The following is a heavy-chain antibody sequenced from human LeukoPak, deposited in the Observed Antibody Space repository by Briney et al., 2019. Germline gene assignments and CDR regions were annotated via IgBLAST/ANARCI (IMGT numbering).Heavy chain of an antibody. CDR1: GGSISSYY. V-gene: IGHV4-59*01. D-gene: IGHD3-10*01. J-gene: IGHJ3*02. CDR2: IYYSGST. CDR3: ARDPAPFFYGSGTPAHAFDI. Sequence: PSETLSLTCTVSGGSISSYYWSWIRQPPGKGLEWIGYIYYSGSTNYNPSLKSRVTISVDTSKNQFSLKLSSVTAADTAVYYCARDPAPFFYGSGTPAHAFDIWGQGTMVTVSS.